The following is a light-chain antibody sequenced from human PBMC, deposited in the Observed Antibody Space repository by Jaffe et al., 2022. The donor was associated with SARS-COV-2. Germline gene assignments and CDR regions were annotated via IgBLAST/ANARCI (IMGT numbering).Light chain of an antibody. CDR1: QSVSSN. CDR2: GAS. J-gene: IGKJ5*01. Sequence: EIVMTQSPATLSVSPGERAALSCRASQSVSSNLAWYQQKPGQAPRLLIYGASTRATGIPARFSGSGSGTEFTLTISSLQSEDFALYYCQQYDNWPPITFGQGTRLEIK. V-gene: IGKV3-15*01. CDR3: QQYDNWPPIT.